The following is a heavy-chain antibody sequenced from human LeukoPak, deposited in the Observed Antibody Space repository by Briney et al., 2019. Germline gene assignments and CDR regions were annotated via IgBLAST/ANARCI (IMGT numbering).Heavy chain of an antibody. CDR1: GLNLTTYA. V-gene: IGHV3-23*01. CDR2: ISDRGDST. CDR3: AKGRWGLTINNFDL. Sequence: GGSLRLSCAASGLNLTTYAVGWVRQAPGKGLEWVSVISDRGDSTYYGDSVKGRFTISRDSSKNTLYLQMNSLGGEDTALYYCAKGRWGLTINNFDLWGQGTMVTVSS. J-gene: IGHJ3*01. D-gene: IGHD3/OR15-3a*01.